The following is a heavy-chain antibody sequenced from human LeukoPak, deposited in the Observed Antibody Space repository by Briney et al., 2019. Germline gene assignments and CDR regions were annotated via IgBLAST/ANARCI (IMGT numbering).Heavy chain of an antibody. V-gene: IGHV3-11*05. J-gene: IGHJ4*02. Sequence: GGSLRLSCAASGFTFSDYYMSWIRQAPGKGLEWLSYISGSGRYTHYADSVKGRFTSSRDNAKNSLYLQINSLSAEDTALYYYARDLRGYDSYYFDSWGQGTLVTVSS. D-gene: IGHD5-12*01. CDR2: ISGSGRYT. CDR1: GFTFSDYY. CDR3: ARDLRGYDSYYFDS.